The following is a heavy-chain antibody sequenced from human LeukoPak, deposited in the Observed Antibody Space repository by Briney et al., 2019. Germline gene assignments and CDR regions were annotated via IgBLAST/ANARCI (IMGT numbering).Heavy chain of an antibody. CDR3: ARKPHAFDI. J-gene: IGHJ3*02. CDR2: ISGSGNRT. Sequence: GGSLRLSCAASGFTFSSYAMSWVRQAPGKGLEWVSSISGSGNRTYYADSVKGRFTISRDNSKNTLFLQMNSLRAEDTAVYYCARKPHAFDIWGQGTMVTVSS. CDR1: GFTFSSYA. V-gene: IGHV3-23*01.